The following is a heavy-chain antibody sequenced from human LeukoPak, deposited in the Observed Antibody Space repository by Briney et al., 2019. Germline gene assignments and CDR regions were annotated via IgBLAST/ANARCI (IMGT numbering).Heavy chain of an antibody. CDR1: GFTFSDYY. J-gene: IGHJ4*02. CDR3: VSTRRGYSYGHLDY. CDR2: ISSSSSYT. Sequence: GGSLRLSCAASGFTFSDYYMSWIRQAPGKGLEWVSYISSSSSYTNYADSVKGRFTISRDNAKNSLYLQMSSLRAEDTAVHYCVSTRRGYSYGHLDYWGQGTLVTVSS. D-gene: IGHD5-18*01. V-gene: IGHV3-11*03.